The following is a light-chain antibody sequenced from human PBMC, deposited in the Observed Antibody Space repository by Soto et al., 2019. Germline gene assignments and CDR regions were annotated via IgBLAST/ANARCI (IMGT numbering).Light chain of an antibody. CDR1: SSNIGSNS. Sequence: QSVLTQPPSASGTPRQRVSISCSGSSSNIGSNSVNWYQQLPGTAPKLLIYSNNQRPSGVPDRISGSKSGTSASLAISGLQSEDEADYYCAAWDDSLNGPVFGTGTKLTVL. CDR3: AAWDDSLNGPV. J-gene: IGLJ1*01. CDR2: SNN. V-gene: IGLV1-44*01.